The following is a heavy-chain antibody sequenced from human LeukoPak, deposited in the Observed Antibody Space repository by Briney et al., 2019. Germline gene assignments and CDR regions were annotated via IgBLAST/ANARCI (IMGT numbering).Heavy chain of an antibody. D-gene: IGHD6-13*01. CDR2: IRYDGSNK. J-gene: IGHJ6*03. CDR1: GFTFSSYG. CDR3: AKDFAAAGNEFGYYYYYMDV. V-gene: IGHV3-30*02. Sequence: PGGSLRLSCAASGFTFSSYGMHWVRQAPGKGLEWVAFIRYDGSNKYYADSVKGRFTISRDNSKNTLYLQMNSLRAEDTAVYYCAKDFAAAGNEFGYYYYYMDVWGKGTTVTISS.